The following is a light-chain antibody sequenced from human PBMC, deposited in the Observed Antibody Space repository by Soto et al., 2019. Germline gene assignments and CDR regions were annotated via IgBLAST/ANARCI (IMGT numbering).Light chain of an antibody. V-gene: IGKV3-15*01. J-gene: IGKJ4*01. Sequence: EIVMTQSPATLSVSPGERATLSCMASQSVSSNFAWYQQKPGQAPRLLIYGASTRATGIPARFSGSGSGTEFTLTISSLQSEDFAVYYCRQYNNWPPLTFGGGTKVEIK. CDR2: GAS. CDR3: RQYNNWPPLT. CDR1: QSVSSN.